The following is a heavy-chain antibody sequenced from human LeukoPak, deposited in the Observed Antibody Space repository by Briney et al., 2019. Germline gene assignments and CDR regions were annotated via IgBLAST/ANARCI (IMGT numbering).Heavy chain of an antibody. D-gene: IGHD5-12*01. V-gene: IGHV3-23*01. CDR3: ARDRGGYDLVDY. Sequence: GGSLRLSCAASGFTFSSYAMSWVRQAPGKGLEWVSAISGSGGSTYYADSVKGRFTISRDNSKNTLYLQMNSLRAEDTAVYYCARDRGGYDLVDYWGQGTLVTVSS. J-gene: IGHJ4*02. CDR1: GFTFSSYA. CDR2: ISGSGGST.